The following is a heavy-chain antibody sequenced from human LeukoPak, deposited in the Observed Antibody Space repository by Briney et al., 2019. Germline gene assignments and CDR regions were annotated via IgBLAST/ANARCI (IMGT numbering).Heavy chain of an antibody. Sequence: SETLSLTCTVSGGSISSYYWSWIRQPPGKGLEWIGYIYYSGSTNYNPSLKSRVTISVDTSKNQFSLKLNSVTAADTAVYYCARGTGTTWFDPWGQGTLVTVSS. CDR1: GGSISSYY. J-gene: IGHJ5*02. D-gene: IGHD1-1*01. V-gene: IGHV4-59*12. CDR2: IYYSGST. CDR3: ARGTGTTWFDP.